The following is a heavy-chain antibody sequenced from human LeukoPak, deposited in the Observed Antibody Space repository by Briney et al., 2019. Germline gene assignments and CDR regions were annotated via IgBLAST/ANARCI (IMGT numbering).Heavy chain of an antibody. Sequence: SETLSLTCAVYGGSFSGYYWSWIRQPPGKGLEWIGEINHSGSTNYNPSLKSRVTISVDTSKNQFSLKLSSVTAADTAVYYCPYCSGGSCYGYFDYWGQGTLVTVSS. CDR2: INHSGST. D-gene: IGHD2-15*01. V-gene: IGHV4-34*01. CDR1: GGSFSGYY. CDR3: PYCSGGSCYGYFDY. J-gene: IGHJ4*02.